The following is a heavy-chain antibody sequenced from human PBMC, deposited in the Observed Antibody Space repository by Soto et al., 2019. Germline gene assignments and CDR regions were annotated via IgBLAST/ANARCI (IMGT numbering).Heavy chain of an antibody. D-gene: IGHD3-9*01. CDR1: GYTFTSYG. J-gene: IGHJ4*02. CDR3: ARDRPYYDILTGYRFDY. V-gene: IGHV1-18*01. CDR2: ISAYNGNT. Sequence: QVQLVQSGAEVKKPGASVKVSCKASGYTFTSYGITWVRQAPGQGLEWMGWISAYNGNTNYAQKLQGRVTMTADTSTSTAYMELRSLRSDDTAVYYCARDRPYYDILTGYRFDYWGQGTLVTVSS.